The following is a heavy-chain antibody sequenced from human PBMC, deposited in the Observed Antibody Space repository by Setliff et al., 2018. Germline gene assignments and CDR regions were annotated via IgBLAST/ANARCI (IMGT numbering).Heavy chain of an antibody. J-gene: IGHJ5*02. V-gene: IGHV4-34*01. CDR2: INHSGTT. CDR3: ARGRNVAARLLDT. CDR1: GGTFSDYY. Sequence: PSETLSLTCTAYGGTFSDYYWTWIRQPPGKGLEWIGEINHSGTTNYNPSLKSRVTISVDTSKNQFSLTMSSVTAADAAVYYCARGRNVAARLLDTWGQGSQVTVS. D-gene: IGHD6-6*01.